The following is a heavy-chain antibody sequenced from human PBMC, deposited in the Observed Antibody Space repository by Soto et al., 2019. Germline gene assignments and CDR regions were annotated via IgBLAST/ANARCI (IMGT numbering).Heavy chain of an antibody. CDR3: ARDKGYCSSTRCYPVDY. Sequence: ASVKVSCNASGYTFPGYGISWVRQAPGQGLEWMGWISAYNGNTNYAQKLQGRVTMTTDTSTSTAYMELRSLRSDDTDVYYCARDKGYCSSTRCYPVDYWGQGTLVTVSA. V-gene: IGHV1-18*01. CDR1: GYTFPGYG. D-gene: IGHD2-2*01. CDR2: ISAYNGNT. J-gene: IGHJ4*02.